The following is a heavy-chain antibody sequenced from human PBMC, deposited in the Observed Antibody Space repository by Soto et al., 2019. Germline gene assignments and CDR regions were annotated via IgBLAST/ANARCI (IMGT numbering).Heavy chain of an antibody. J-gene: IGHJ6*02. CDR2: IVVGSGNT. CDR3: AAASGYNWNYPGYYYGMDV. CDR1: GFTVTSSA. V-gene: IGHV1-58*01. Sequence: GASVKVSCKASGFTVTSSAVQWVRQARGQRLEWIGWIVVGSGNTNYAQKFQERVTITRDMSTSTAYMELSSLRSEDTAVYYCAAASGYNWNYPGYYYGMDVWGQGTTVTVSS. D-gene: IGHD1-7*01.